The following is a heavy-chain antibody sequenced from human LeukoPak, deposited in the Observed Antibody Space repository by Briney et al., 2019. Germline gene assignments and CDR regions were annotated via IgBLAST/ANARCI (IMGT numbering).Heavy chain of an antibody. CDR2: TYYRSKWYN. D-gene: IGHD3-16*01. Sequence: SQALSLTCAISGDSVSSNSVGWTWIRQSPSRGLEWLGRTYYRSKWYNDYAVSVKSRITINPDTSKNQFSLQLNSVTPEDTAVYYCARSPRGALDYWGQGTPVTVSS. V-gene: IGHV6-1*01. J-gene: IGHJ4*02. CDR1: GDSVSSNSVG. CDR3: ARSPRGALDY.